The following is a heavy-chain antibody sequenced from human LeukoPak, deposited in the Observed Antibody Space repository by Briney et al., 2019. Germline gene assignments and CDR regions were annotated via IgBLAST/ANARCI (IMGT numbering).Heavy chain of an antibody. CDR1: GYTFTSYD. V-gene: IGHV1-8*01. CDR3: ARGMITLGGVIVNYYYYYMDV. Sequence: ASVKVSCKASGYTFTSYDINWVRQATGQGLEWMGWMNPNSGNTGYAQKFQGRVTMTRNTTISTAYMELSSLRSEDTAVYYCARGMITLGGVIVNYYYYYMDVWGKGTTVTVSS. J-gene: IGHJ6*03. D-gene: IGHD3-16*02. CDR2: MNPNSGNT.